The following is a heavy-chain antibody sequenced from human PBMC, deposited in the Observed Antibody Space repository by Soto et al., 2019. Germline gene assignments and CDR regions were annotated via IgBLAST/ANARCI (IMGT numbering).Heavy chain of an antibody. D-gene: IGHD2-21*01. CDR3: TRDAAYYPDS. V-gene: IGHV3-74*01. CDR2: INNDGDLT. CDR1: GFAFRNSW. Sequence: EVQLVESGGGLVLPGRSLRLSCAASGFAFRNSWMHWVRQVPGKGLMWVSRINNDGDLTAYADSVKGRFIISRDNTKNTVSLQLHNLRADDTAVYYCTRDAAYYPDSWGQGTRVTVSS. J-gene: IGHJ4*02.